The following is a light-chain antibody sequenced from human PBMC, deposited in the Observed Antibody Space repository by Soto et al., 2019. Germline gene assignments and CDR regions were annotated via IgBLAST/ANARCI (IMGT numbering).Light chain of an antibody. J-gene: IGLJ2*01. CDR1: SSDVGGYNY. CDR3: CSYAGSYTEV. V-gene: IGLV2-11*01. CDR2: DVS. Sequence: QSVLTQPRSVSGSPGQSVTISCTGTSSDVGGYNYVSWYQQHPGKAPKFMIYDVSKRPSGVPDRFSGSKSGNTASLTISGLQAEDEDDYYCCSYAGSYTEVFGGGTKLTVL.